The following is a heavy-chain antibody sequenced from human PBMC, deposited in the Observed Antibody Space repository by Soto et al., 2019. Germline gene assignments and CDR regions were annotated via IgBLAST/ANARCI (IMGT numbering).Heavy chain of an antibody. D-gene: IGHD1-1*01. J-gene: IGHJ6*02. CDR1: GGTFSSYA. Sequence: SVKVSCKASGGTFSSYAISWVRQAPGQGLEWMGGIIPIFGTANYAQKFQGRVTITAEESTSTAYMELSSLRSEDTAVYYCAKAGGSAPNCYYYGMDVWGQGTTVTVSS. CDR2: IIPIFGTA. CDR3: AKAGGSAPNCYYYGMDV. V-gene: IGHV1-69*13.